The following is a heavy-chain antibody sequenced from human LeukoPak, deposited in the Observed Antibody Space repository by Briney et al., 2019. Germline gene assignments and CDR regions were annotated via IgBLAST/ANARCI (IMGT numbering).Heavy chain of an antibody. V-gene: IGHV4-34*01. CDR3: ATLYYFDY. J-gene: IGHJ4*02. CDR1: GGSFSGYY. D-gene: IGHD3-16*01. Sequence: SETLSLTCAVYGGSFSGYYWSWIRQPPGKGLEWIGEINHSGSTNYNPSLKSRVTISVDTSKTQYSLKLSSVTAADTAVYYCATLYYFDYWGQGTLVTVSS. CDR2: INHSGST.